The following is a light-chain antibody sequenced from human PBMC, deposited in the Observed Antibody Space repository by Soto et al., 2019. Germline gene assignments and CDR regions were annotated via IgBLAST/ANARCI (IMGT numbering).Light chain of an antibody. V-gene: IGLV2-14*01. Sequence: QSVLTQPASVSGSPGQSITISCTGTSSDVGAYNYVSWYQQHPGKAPKLMIYEVSNRPSGVSNRFSGSKSGNTASLTISGLQADDEADYYCSSYTSSNTYVFGAGTKVTVL. CDR2: EVS. CDR1: SSDVGAYNY. CDR3: SSYTSSNTYV. J-gene: IGLJ1*01.